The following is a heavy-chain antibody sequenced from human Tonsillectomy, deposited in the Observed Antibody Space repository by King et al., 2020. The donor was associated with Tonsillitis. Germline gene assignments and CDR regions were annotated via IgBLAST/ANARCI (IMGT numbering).Heavy chain of an antibody. CDR1: GFTFSSYW. CDR3: ARDLYQGVVVVVAAIGY. CDR2: IKQDGSEK. J-gene: IGHJ4*02. D-gene: IGHD2-15*01. V-gene: IGHV3-7*01. Sequence: VQLVESGGGLVQPGGSLRLSCAASGFTFSSYWMSWVRQAPGKGLEWVANIKQDGSEKYYVDSVKGRFTISRDNAKNSLYLQMNSLRAEDTAVYYCARDLYQGVVVVVAAIGYWGQGTLVTVSS.